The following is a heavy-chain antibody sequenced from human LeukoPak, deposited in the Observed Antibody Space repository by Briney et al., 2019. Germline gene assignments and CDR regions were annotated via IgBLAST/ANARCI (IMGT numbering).Heavy chain of an antibody. CDR3: TRDDIVGARDFDY. J-gene: IGHJ4*02. V-gene: IGHV1-2*02. Sequence: ASVKVSCKASGYTFTYYYIHWVRQAPGQGLEWMGWINPNSGDTKSAQKLQGRLTMTRDTSNTTAYMDLSRLTSDDTAVYYCTRDDIVGARDFDYWGQGTLVTVSS. CDR1: GYTFTYYY. CDR2: INPNSGDT. D-gene: IGHD1-26*01.